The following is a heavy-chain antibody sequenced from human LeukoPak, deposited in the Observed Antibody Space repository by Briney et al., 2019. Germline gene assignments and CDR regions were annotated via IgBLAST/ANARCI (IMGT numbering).Heavy chain of an antibody. Sequence: GGSLRLSCAASGFTFSTHWMAWFRQTPGKGLEWVAHINQDGSDIYYVDSAKGRFTISRDNAKNSLFLQMNGLRAEDTAVYYCATSSGSSYWGQGTLVTVSS. CDR2: INQDGSDI. J-gene: IGHJ4*02. V-gene: IGHV3-7*01. D-gene: IGHD6-25*01. CDR3: ATSSGSSY. CDR1: GFTFSTHW.